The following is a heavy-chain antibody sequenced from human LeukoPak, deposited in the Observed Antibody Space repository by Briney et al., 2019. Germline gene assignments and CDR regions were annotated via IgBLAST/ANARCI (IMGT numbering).Heavy chain of an antibody. D-gene: IGHD3-22*01. CDR2: ISGSGGST. J-gene: IGHJ4*02. CDR3: AKYGYYDSSGSSDY. V-gene: IGHV3-23*01. Sequence: PGGSLRLSCAASGFTFSSYAMSWVRQAPGKGLEWVSAISGSGGSTYYADSVKGRFTISRDNSKNTLYLQMNSLRAEDTAVYYCAKYGYYDSSGSSDYWGQGTLVTVSS. CDR1: GFTFSSYA.